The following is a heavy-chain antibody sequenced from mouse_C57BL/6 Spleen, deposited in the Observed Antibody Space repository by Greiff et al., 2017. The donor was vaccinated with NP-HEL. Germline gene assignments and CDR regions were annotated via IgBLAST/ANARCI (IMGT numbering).Heavy chain of an antibody. CDR2: IDPSDSYT. CDR1: GYTFTSYW. V-gene: IGHV1-59*01. Sequence: QVQLQQPGAELVRPGTSVKLSCKASGYTFTSYWMHWVKQRPGQGLEWIGVIDPSDSYTNYNPKFKGKATLTVDTSSSTAYMQLSSLTSEDSAVYYCARHYYGSSFAMDYWGQGTSVTVSS. D-gene: IGHD1-1*01. J-gene: IGHJ4*01. CDR3: ARHYYGSSFAMDY.